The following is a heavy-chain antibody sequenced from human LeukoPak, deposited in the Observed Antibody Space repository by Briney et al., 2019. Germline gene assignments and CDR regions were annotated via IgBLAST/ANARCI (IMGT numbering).Heavy chain of an antibody. CDR3: AKDLEIVVVVAATGDY. CDR2: ISGSGGST. CDR1: GFTFSSYA. Sequence: GGSLRLSRAASGFTFSSYAMSWVRQAPGKGLEWVSAISGSGGSTYYADSVKGRFTISRDNSKNTLYLQMNSLRAEDTAVYYCAKDLEIVVVVAATGDYWGQGTLVTVSS. D-gene: IGHD2-15*01. J-gene: IGHJ4*02. V-gene: IGHV3-23*01.